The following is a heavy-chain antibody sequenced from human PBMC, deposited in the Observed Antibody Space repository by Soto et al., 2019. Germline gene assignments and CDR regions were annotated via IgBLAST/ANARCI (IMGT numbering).Heavy chain of an antibody. CDR2: MNPNSGNT. Sequence: ASVKVSCKASGYTFTSYDINWVRQATGQGLEWMGWMNPNSGNTGYAQKFQGRVTMTRNTSISTAYMELSSLRSEDTAVYYCARDALVSNWFDPWGQGTLVTVSS. J-gene: IGHJ5*02. V-gene: IGHV1-8*01. CDR3: ARDALVSNWFDP. D-gene: IGHD3-16*02. CDR1: GYTFTSYD.